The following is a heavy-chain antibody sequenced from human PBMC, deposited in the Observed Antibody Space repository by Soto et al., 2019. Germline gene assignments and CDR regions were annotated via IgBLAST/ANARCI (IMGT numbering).Heavy chain of an antibody. J-gene: IGHJ3*01. V-gene: IGHV1-24*01. CDR2: FYPADGET. Sequence: ASVKVSCKVSGYTLADLSMHWVRQAPGKGFEWLGGFYPADGETIYARKFQGRAPMPEATPPDTAYMELSSRRPGATAGYYFARAVGGAEYVRHDAFELWGQGTMVTVSS. CDR3: ARAVGGAEYVRHDAFEL. D-gene: IGHD3-10*02. CDR1: GYTLADLS.